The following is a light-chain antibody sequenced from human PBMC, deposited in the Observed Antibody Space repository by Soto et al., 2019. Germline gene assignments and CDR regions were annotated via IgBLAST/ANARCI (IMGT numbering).Light chain of an antibody. CDR2: GAS. V-gene: IGKV3-20*01. Sequence: EIVVTQSPGTLYWSTRERATLSCRARQSVSSSYLAWYQQKPGQAPRLLIYGASSRATGIPDRISGSGSGTDYTLTISRLEPEDSAVYYCQQYGYSCWTFGQGTKADI. CDR1: QSVSSSY. J-gene: IGKJ1*01. CDR3: QQYGYSCWT.